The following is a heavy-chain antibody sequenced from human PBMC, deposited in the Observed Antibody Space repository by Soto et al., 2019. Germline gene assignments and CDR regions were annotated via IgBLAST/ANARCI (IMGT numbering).Heavy chain of an antibody. V-gene: IGHV2-26*01. CDR3: ARIRAPLRYFDRKYYFDY. D-gene: IGHD3-9*01. CDR2: IFSNDEK. CDR1: GFSLSNARMG. J-gene: IGHJ4*02. Sequence: QVTLKESGPVLVKPTETLTLTCTVSGFSLSNARMGVSWIRQPPGKALEWLAHIFSNDEKSYSTSLKSRLTISKDTSKSQVVLTMTNMDPVDTATYYCARIRAPLRYFDRKYYFDYWGQGTLVTVSS.